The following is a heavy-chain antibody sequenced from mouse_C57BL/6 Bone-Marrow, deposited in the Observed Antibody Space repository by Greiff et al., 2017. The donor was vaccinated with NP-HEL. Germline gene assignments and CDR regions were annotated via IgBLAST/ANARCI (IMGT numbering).Heavy chain of an antibody. V-gene: IGHV1-5*01. CDR2: IYPGNSDT. Sequence: VQLQQSGTVLARPGASVKMSCKTSGYTFTSYWMHWVKQRPGQGLEWIGAIYPGNSDTSYNQKFTGKAKLTAVTSASTAYMELSSLTNEDSAVYYGIKNPPYYGSSDIDYWGQGTTLTVSS. CDR1: GYTFTSYW. CDR3: IKNPPYYGSSDIDY. J-gene: IGHJ2*01. D-gene: IGHD1-1*01.